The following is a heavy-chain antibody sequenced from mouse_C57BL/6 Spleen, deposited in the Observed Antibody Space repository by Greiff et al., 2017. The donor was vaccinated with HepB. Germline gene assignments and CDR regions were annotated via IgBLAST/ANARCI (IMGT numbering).Heavy chain of an antibody. Sequence: QVQLQQPEAELVMPGASVKLSCKASGYTFTSYWMHWVKQRPGQGLEWIGEIDPSDSYTNYNQKFKGKSTLTVDKSSSPAYMQLSRLTSEDSAVYYCARSNDFDYWGQGTTLTVSS. J-gene: IGHJ2*01. CDR2: IDPSDSYT. V-gene: IGHV1-69*01. CDR3: ARSNDFDY. CDR1: GYTFTSYW.